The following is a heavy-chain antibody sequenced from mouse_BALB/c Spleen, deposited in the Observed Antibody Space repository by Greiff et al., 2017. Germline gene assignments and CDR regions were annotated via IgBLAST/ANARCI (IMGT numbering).Heavy chain of an antibody. Sequence: VQLQQSGAELVRPGTSVKISCKASGYTFTNYWLGWVKQRPGHGLEWIGDIYPGGGYTNYNEKFKGKATLTADTSSSTAYMQLSSLTSEDSAVYFCARVRYGSRYYFDYWGQGTTLTVSS. CDR1: GYTFTNYW. CDR2: IYPGGGYT. V-gene: IGHV1-63*02. D-gene: IGHD1-1*01. J-gene: IGHJ2*01. CDR3: ARVRYGSRYYFDY.